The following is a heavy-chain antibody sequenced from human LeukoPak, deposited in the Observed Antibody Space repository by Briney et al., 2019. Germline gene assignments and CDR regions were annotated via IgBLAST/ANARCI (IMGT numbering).Heavy chain of an antibody. CDR2: ISGSGGST. V-gene: IGHV3-23*01. Sequence: AGGSLRLSCAASGFTFSSYAMSWVRQAPGKGLEWVSAISGSGGSTYYADSVKGRFTISRDNSKNTLYLQMNSLRAEDTAVYYCAQDLGLGPLSSGWYYFDYWGQGTLVTVSS. CDR1: GFTFSSYA. D-gene: IGHD6-19*01. CDR3: AQDLGLGPLSSGWYYFDY. J-gene: IGHJ4*02.